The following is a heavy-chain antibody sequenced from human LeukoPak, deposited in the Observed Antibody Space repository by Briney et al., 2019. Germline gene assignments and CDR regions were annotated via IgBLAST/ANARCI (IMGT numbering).Heavy chain of an antibody. D-gene: IGHD2-15*01. CDR3: ACYGIAPPY. CDR2: INNDGSST. J-gene: IGHJ4*02. CDR1: GFTFSSYW. V-gene: IGHV3-74*01. Sequence: QPGGSLRLSCAASGFTFSSYWMHWVRQAPGKGLVWVSHINNDGSSTSYADSVKGRFTISRDNAKNTLHLQMNSLRTEDTAVYYCACYGIAPPYWGQGTLVTVSS.